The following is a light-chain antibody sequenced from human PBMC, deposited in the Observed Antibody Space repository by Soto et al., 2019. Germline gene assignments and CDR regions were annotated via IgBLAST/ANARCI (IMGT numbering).Light chain of an antibody. CDR3: QQYAYPPWT. CDR2: GAS. J-gene: IGKJ1*01. V-gene: IGKV3-20*01. Sequence: DTVLTQSPGNLSLSPGERATLSCRASQSVTSTYLAWYQQKPGQAPRLLIYGASTRATGIPDRFSGGGSGTDFTLTISRLEPEDFAVNYCQQYAYPPWTFGHGTKVEV. CDR1: QSVTSTY.